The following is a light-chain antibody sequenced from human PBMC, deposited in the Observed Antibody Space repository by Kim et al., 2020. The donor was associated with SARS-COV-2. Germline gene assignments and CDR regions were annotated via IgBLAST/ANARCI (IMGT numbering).Light chain of an antibody. Sequence: SSELTQDPAVSVALGQTVRITCQGDTLRTYYASWYQQKPGQAPVLVIYGKNNRPSGIPDRFSGSSSGNTASLTITGAQAADEADYYCSSRDSSGNHYVFGTGTKVTVL. V-gene: IGLV3-19*01. CDR1: TLRTYY. CDR2: GKN. J-gene: IGLJ1*01. CDR3: SSRDSSGNHYV.